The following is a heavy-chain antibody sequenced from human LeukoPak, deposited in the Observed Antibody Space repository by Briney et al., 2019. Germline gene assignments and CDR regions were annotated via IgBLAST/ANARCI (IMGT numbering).Heavy chain of an antibody. CDR3: AHRGWYERNGSAFDI. J-gene: IGHJ3*02. V-gene: IGHV2-5*02. CDR1: GFSLSTSGVG. CDR2: IYWDDDK. D-gene: IGHD6-19*01. Sequence: ESGPTLVKPTQTLTLTCTFSGFSLSTSGVGVGLIRQPPGKALEWLALIYWDDDKRYSPSLKSRLTITKDTSKNQVVLTMTNMDPVDTATYYCAHRGWYERNGSAFDIWGQGTMVTVSS.